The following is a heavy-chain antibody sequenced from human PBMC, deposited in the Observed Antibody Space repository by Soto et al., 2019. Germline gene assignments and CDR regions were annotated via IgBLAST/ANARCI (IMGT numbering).Heavy chain of an antibody. D-gene: IGHD3-22*01. V-gene: IGHV1-69*06. Sequence: QGQLVQSGAEGKKPGSSVKVSCKASGGSFSSYVINWIRQAPGQGLEWMGGIIPVSNAADYAQRFQDRVTMSVDKSATTAYIELSSLKSEDTAIYYCAQETYYFHSRDYHGFDPWGQGTLVTVSS. CDR1: GGSFSSYV. J-gene: IGHJ5*02. CDR3: AQETYYFHSRDYHGFDP. CDR2: IIPVSNAA.